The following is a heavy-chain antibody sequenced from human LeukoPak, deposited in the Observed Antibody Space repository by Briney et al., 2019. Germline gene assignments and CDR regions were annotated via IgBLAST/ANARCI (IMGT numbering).Heavy chain of an antibody. Sequence: PSETLSVTCTGPGGSINTYYWSWIRQPAGKGLEWIGLISTSGSPNYNPSLKSRVTISVDKSKNQFSLKLSSVTAADTAVYFCARGYSSSWYDYWGQGTLVTVSS. CDR1: GGSINTYY. V-gene: IGHV4-4*07. CDR2: ISTSGSP. CDR3: ARGYSSSWYDY. J-gene: IGHJ4*02. D-gene: IGHD6-13*01.